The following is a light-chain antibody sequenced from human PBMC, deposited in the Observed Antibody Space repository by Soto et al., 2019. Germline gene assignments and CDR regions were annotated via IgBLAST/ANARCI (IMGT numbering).Light chain of an antibody. V-gene: IGKV1-5*01. J-gene: IGKJ1*01. CDR1: QSVSGW. Sequence: DIPMTQSPSTLSASFGDTITVTCRASQSVSGWLAWYQQKPGEAPKLLIYEASALPRGVPSRFSGSGSGTEFTLTISSLQPDDIATYYCQQYNRYWTFGQGTKVDIK. CDR3: QQYNRYWT. CDR2: EAS.